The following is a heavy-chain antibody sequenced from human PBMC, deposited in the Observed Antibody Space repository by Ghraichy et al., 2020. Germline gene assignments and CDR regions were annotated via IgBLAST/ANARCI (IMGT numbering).Heavy chain of an antibody. CDR1: GGSFSGYY. CDR3: ARLWGVVPAAPRHGMDV. D-gene: IGHD2-2*01. CDR2: INHSGST. V-gene: IGHV4-34*01. Sequence: SQTLSLTCAVYGGSFSGYYWSWIRQPPGKGLEWIGEINHSGSTNYNPSLKSRVTISVDTSKNQFSLKLSSLTAADTAVYYCARLWGVVPAAPRHGMDVWGQGTTVTVSS. J-gene: IGHJ6*02.